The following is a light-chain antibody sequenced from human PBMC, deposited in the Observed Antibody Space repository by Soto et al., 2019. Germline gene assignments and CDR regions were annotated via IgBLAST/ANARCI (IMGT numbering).Light chain of an antibody. CDR1: QSISSY. V-gene: IGKV1-39*01. CDR3: QQSYSTVFT. J-gene: IGKJ3*01. CDR2: AAF. Sequence: DIQMTQSPSSLSASVGDRVTITCRASQSISSYLNGYQQKPGKAPKLLIYAAFSLQSGVPPRFSGSGSGTDFTLTISRLQPEDFATYYCQQSYSTVFTFGPGTKVDIK.